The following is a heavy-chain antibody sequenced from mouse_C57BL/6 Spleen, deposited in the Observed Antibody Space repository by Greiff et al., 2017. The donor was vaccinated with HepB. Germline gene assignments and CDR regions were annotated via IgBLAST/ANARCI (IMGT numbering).Heavy chain of an antibody. J-gene: IGHJ3*01. V-gene: IGHV14-3*01. Sequence: VQLKESVAELVRPGASVKLSCTASGFNIKNTYMHWVKQRPEQGLEWIGRIDPANGNTKYAPKFQGKATITADTSSNTAYLQLSSLTSEDTAIYYCARPYYYGSSAWFAYWGQGTLVTVSA. CDR2: IDPANGNT. CDR3: ARPYYYGSSAWFAY. CDR1: GFNIKNTY. D-gene: IGHD1-1*01.